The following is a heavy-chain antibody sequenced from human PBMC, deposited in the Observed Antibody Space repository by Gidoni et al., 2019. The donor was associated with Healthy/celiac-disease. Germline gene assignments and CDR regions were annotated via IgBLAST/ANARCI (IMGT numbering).Heavy chain of an antibody. CDR1: GFTFSSYA. CDR3: AKEAFITIFGVVSNWFDP. Sequence: EVQLLESGGGLVQPGGSLRLSCAASGFTFSSYAMSWVRQAPGKGLEWVSAISGSGGSTDYADSVKGRFTISRDNSKNTLYLQMNSLRAEDTAVYYCAKEAFITIFGVVSNWFDPWGQGTLVTVSS. D-gene: IGHD3-3*01. CDR2: ISGSGGST. J-gene: IGHJ5*02. V-gene: IGHV3-23*01.